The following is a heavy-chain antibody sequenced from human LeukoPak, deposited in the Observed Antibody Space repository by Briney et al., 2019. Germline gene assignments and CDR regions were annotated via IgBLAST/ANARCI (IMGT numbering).Heavy chain of an antibody. CDR1: GFTFSSYG. CDR3: AKDLSRDSSGYYQLPYFDY. D-gene: IGHD3-22*01. Sequence: GGSLRLSCAASGFTFSSYGMHWVRQAPGKGLECVSAISGSGGSTYYADSVKGRFTISRDNSKNTLYLQMNSLRAEDTAVYYCAKDLSRDSSGYYQLPYFDYWGQGTLVTVSS. J-gene: IGHJ4*02. CDR2: ISGSGGST. V-gene: IGHV3-23*01.